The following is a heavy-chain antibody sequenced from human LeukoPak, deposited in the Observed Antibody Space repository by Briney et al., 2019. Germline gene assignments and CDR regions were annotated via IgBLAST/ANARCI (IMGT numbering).Heavy chain of an antibody. CDR1: GYIFTSYW. V-gene: IGHV5-51*01. D-gene: IGHD2-2*01. CDR2: IYPGDSDT. Sequence: GESLKISCKGSGYIFTSYWIGWVRQMPGKGLEWMGIIYPGDSDTRYSPSFQGQVTISADKSISTAYLQWSSLKASDTAMYYCARRTIYCSSTSCYFDYWGQGTLVTVSS. CDR3: ARRTIYCSSTSCYFDY. J-gene: IGHJ4*02.